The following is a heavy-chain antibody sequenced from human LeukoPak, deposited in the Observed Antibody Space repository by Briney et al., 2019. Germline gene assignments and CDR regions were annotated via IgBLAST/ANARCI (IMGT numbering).Heavy chain of an antibody. CDR3: ARSNCGYDSIPNYMDV. D-gene: IGHD5-12*01. CDR2: IYYSGST. Sequence: SETLSLTCTVSGASISSGNSDWSWIRQPPGKGLEWIGYIYYSGSTYYNPSLKSRVTISVDTSKNQFSLKLSSVTAADTAVYYCARSNCGYDSIPNYMDVWGKRTTDTVSS. V-gene: IGHV4-30-4*08. CDR1: GASISSGNSD. J-gene: IGHJ6*03.